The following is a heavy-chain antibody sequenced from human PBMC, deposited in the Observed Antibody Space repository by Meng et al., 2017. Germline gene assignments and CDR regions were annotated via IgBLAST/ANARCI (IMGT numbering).Heavy chain of an antibody. D-gene: IGHD3-16*01. CDR2: IIPIFGTA. V-gene: IGHV1-69*05. J-gene: IGHJ5*02. Sequence: QVSLVRSGAEVKKPGSSVKVSCKAFGGTFRSYGISWVRQAPGQGLEWMGGIIPIFGTANYAQKFQGRVTMTRDTSISTAYMELSRLRSDDTAVYYCARNRGVDVWGSYSEFDPWGQGTLVTVSS. CDR1: GGTFRSYG. CDR3: ARNRGVDVWGSYSEFDP.